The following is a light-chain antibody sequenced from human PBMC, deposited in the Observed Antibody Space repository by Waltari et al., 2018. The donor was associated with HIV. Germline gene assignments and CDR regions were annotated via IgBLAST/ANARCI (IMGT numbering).Light chain of an antibody. CDR3: AAWDDSLSAL. V-gene: IGLV1-47*01. CDR2: RTD. Sequence: QSVLTQPPSASGTPGPRVTISCSGASSHIGSNYVYWYQELPGTAPKLLIYRTDQRPSGVPDRCSGSKSGTSASLAISGLRSEDEADYYCAAWDDSLSALFGGGTKLTVL. CDR1: SSHIGSNY. J-gene: IGLJ2*01.